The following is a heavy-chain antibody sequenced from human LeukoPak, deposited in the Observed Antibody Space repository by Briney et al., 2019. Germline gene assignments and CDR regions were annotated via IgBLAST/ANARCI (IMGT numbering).Heavy chain of an antibody. CDR1: GFTFKTYT. J-gene: IGHJ6*04. CDR3: ARDSDSSGWLDYCMDV. Sequence: PGGSLRLSCAASGFTFKTYTLNWVRQAPGKGLEWVSSISSSGDYRYYGDSMKGRFTISRDNAKNSLYLEMNSLRAEDTAVYFCARDSDSSGWLDYCMDVWGKGTTVIISS. D-gene: IGHD6-19*01. V-gene: IGHV3-21*01. CDR2: ISSSGDYR.